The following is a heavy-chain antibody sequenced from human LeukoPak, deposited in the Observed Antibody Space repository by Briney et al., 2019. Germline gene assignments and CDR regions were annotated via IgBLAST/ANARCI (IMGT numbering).Heavy chain of an antibody. CDR1: GFTFSSYS. CDR3: ARDQNQLLPFDY. D-gene: IGHD2-2*01. J-gene: IGHJ4*02. V-gene: IGHV3-21*01. CDR2: ISSSSSYI. Sequence: GGSLRLSCADSGFTFSSYSMNWVRQAPGKGLEWVSSISSSSSYIYYADSVKGRFTISRDNAKNSLYLQMNSLRAEDTAVYYCARDQNQLLPFDYWGQGTLVTVSS.